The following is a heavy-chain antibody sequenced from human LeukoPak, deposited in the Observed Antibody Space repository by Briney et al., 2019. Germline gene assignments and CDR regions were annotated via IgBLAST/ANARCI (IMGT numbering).Heavy chain of an antibody. CDR2: IGTAGDT. J-gene: IGHJ3*02. CDR1: GFTFSSYD. Sequence: GGSLRLSCAASGFTFSSYDMHWVRQATGKGLEWVSAIGTAGDTYYPGSVKGRFTISRENAKNSLYLQMNSLRAGDTAVYYCARGGLAVAGLTNAFDIWGQGTMVTVSS. D-gene: IGHD6-19*01. CDR3: ARGGLAVAGLTNAFDI. V-gene: IGHV3-13*01.